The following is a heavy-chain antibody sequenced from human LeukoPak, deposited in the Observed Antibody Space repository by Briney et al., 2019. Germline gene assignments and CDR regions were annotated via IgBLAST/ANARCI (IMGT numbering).Heavy chain of an antibody. D-gene: IGHD4-11*01. J-gene: IGHJ5*02. CDR2: IFGSRDSI. Sequence: GGSLRLSCAASGFTFRGFLMSWVRQAPGKRLEWVSSIFGSRDSISYANSVKGRFTISRDNAENSLYLQMDSLRVEDTAVYYCTRGMDHINYAWFDPWGQGTLVIVSS. CDR3: TRGMDHINYAWFDP. V-gene: IGHV3-21*06. CDR1: GFTFRGFL.